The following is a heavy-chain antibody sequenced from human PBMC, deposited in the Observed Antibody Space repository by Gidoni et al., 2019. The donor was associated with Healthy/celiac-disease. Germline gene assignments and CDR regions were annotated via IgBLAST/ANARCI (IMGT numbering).Heavy chain of an antibody. CDR3: TTDGGWYGRVFDY. CDR2: IKSKTDGGTT. V-gene: IGHV3-15*01. Sequence: EVQLVESGGGLVKPGGSLRLSCAASGFTFSNAWMSWVRQAQGKGLEWVGRIKSKTDGGTTDYAAPVKGRFTISRDDSKNTLYLQMNSLKTEDTAVYYCTTDGGWYGRVFDYWGQGTLVTVSS. CDR1: GFTFSNAW. D-gene: IGHD6-19*01. J-gene: IGHJ4*02.